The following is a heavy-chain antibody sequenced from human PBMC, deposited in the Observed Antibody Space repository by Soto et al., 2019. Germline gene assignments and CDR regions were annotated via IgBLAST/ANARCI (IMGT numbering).Heavy chain of an antibody. J-gene: IGHJ5*02. Sequence: EVQLVESGGGLVQPGGSLRLSCAASKFSFSGYWLHWVRQAPGKGLMWVSRVNPDGSTTTYADSVKGRFTISIDNARDTVFLQMNSLRAEDTAVYYCARVASGSHDGFDPWGQGTLVTVSS. CDR3: ARVASGSHDGFDP. CDR1: KFSFSGYW. D-gene: IGHD1-26*01. V-gene: IGHV3-74*01. CDR2: VNPDGSTT.